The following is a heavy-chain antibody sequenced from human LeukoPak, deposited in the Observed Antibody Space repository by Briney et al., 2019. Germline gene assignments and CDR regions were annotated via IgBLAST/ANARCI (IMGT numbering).Heavy chain of an antibody. CDR1: GGSISTDY. J-gene: IGHJ3*01. Sequence: SETLSLTFTVSGGSISTDYWNWIRQTPGEGLEWIGYIYYTGSSNYNPSLKSRVNISLDTSKNQVSLKLSSVTAAGTAVYYCGRRVVVVTANDKSDAFDVWGQGTVVTVSS. V-gene: IGHV4-59*01. CDR3: GRRVVVVTANDKSDAFDV. CDR2: IYYTGSS. D-gene: IGHD2-21*02.